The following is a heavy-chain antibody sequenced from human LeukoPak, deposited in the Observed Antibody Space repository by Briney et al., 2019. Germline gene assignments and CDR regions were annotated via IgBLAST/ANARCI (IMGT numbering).Heavy chain of an antibody. CDR1: GGAIISGGYS. V-gene: IGHV4-39*07. CDR2: MYSSGST. CDR3: ARSGSGYLRYYFDY. J-gene: IGHJ4*02. D-gene: IGHD5-12*01. Sequence: SETLSLTCAVSGGAIISGGYSWSWIRQPPGKGLEWIGSMYSSGSTYYNPSLKSRVTISVDTSKNQFSLKLSSVTAADTAVYYCARSGSGYLRYYFDYWGQGTLVTVSS.